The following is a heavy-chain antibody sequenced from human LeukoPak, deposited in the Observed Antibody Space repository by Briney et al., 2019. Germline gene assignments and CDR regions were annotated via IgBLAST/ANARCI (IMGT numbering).Heavy chain of an antibody. D-gene: IGHD3-22*01. Sequence: PSETLSLTCTVSGGSISSGGYYWSWIRQHPGKGLEWIGYIYYSGSTYYNPSLKSRVTISVDTSKNQFSLKLSSVTAADTAVYYCARGGYDSSGYPYWYFDLWGRGTLVTVSS. V-gene: IGHV4-31*03. J-gene: IGHJ2*01. CDR2: IYYSGST. CDR3: ARGGYDSSGYPYWYFDL. CDR1: GGSISSGGYY.